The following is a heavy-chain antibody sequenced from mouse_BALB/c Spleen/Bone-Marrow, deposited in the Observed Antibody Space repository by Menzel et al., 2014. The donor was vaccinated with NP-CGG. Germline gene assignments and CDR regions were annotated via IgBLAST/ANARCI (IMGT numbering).Heavy chain of an antibody. V-gene: IGHV1-69*02. CDR2: IDPSDSYT. D-gene: IGHD1-3*01. CDR3: ARGGDNYAWFPY. CDR1: GYIFTTYW. J-gene: IGHJ3*01. Sequence: QVQLQQSGAEFVKPGASVKLSCKASGYIFTTYWMHWVKQRPGQGLEWIGQIDPSDSYTNYGQKFKGKATLTVDKSSSPAFMQLSRLASEDSAVYYFARGGDNYAWFPYWGQGTLVTVSA.